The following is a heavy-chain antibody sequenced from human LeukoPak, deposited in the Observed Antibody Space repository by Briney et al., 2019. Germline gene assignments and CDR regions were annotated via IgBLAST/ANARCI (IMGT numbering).Heavy chain of an antibody. CDR2: INPNNGLT. CDR1: GYSFTGYF. Sequence: ASVKVSCKASGYSFTGYFSHWVRQAPGQGLEWMGWINPNNGLTNYTQKFKGRVTMTRDTSSATGYMELNRLTSDDTAVFYCARAWGSLYYFDHWGQGTLVTVSS. J-gene: IGHJ4*02. V-gene: IGHV1-2*02. CDR3: ARAWGSLYYFDH. D-gene: IGHD3-16*01.